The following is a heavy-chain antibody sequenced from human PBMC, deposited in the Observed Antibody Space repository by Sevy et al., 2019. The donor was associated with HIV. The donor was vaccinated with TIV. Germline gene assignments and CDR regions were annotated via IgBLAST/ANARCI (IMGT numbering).Heavy chain of an antibody. CDR3: AXDRXVXLVVYAIPXXVFXX. CDR2: IRYDGSKE. Sequence: GGSLRLSCVAXGXXFNNXXMHWVRQAPGKGLEWVAFIRYDGSKEFYADSVKGRFTISRDNSKNTLYLEMNSLRPEDXXVYYCAXDRXVXLVVYAIPXXVFXXWGQGTMVTVSS. D-gene: IGHD2-8*02. V-gene: IGHV3-30*02. CDR1: GXXFNNXX. J-gene: IGHJ3*02.